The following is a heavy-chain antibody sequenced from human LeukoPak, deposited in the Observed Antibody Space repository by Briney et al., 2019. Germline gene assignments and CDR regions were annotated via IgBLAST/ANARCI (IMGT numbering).Heavy chain of an antibody. Sequence: GGSLRLSCAASGFTFSSYEMNWVRQAPGKGLEWVSYISSSSTIYYADSVKGRFTISRDNAKNSLYLQMNSLRAEDTAVYYCARDKQVVVGATTAYDYWGQGTLVTVSS. V-gene: IGHV3-48*03. CDR3: ARDKQVVVGATTAYDY. CDR2: ISSSSTI. J-gene: IGHJ4*02. CDR1: GFTFSSYE. D-gene: IGHD1-26*01.